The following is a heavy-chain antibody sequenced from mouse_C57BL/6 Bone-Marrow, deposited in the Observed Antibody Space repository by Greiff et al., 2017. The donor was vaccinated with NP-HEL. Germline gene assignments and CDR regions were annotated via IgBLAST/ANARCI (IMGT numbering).Heavy chain of an antibody. D-gene: IGHD2-2*01. CDR2: IDPENGDT. CDR1: GFNIKDDY. J-gene: IGHJ2*01. Sequence: EVQGVESGAELVRPGASVKLSCTASGFNIKDDYMHWVKQRPEQGLEWIGWIDPENGDTEYASKFQGKATITADTSSNTAYLQLSSLTSEDTAVYYCTTDGYDDYWGQGTTLTVSS. CDR3: TTDGYDDY. V-gene: IGHV14-4*01.